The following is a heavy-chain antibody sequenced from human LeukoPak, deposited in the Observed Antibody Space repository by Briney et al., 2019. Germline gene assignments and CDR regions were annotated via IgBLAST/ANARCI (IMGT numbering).Heavy chain of an antibody. CDR2: FDLEDGET. Sequence: APVKVSCKVSGYTLTELSMHWVRQAPGKGLEWMGGFDLEDGETIYAQKFQGRVTMTEDTSTDTAYMELSSLRSEDTAVYYCATDRGSSVLFDYWGQGTLVTVSS. D-gene: IGHD1-26*01. CDR3: ATDRGSSVLFDY. J-gene: IGHJ4*02. CDR1: GYTLTELS. V-gene: IGHV1-24*01.